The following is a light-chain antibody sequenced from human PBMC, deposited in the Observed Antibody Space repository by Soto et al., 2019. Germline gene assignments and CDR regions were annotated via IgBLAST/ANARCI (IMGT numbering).Light chain of an antibody. V-gene: IGKV4-1*01. CDR2: WAS. Sequence: DIVMTQSPDSLAVSLGGRVTINCKSSQSVLYSSNKKKYLASFQQKPGLPPNLLTYWASSRESGVPDRLSGSGSGTDFTLPISSLQAEDVALYYCQQSYTTPGTFGQGTKVEIK. CDR3: QQSYTTPGT. CDR1: QSVLYSSNKKKY. J-gene: IGKJ1*01.